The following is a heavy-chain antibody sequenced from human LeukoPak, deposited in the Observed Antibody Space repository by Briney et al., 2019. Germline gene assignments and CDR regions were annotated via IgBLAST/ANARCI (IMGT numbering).Heavy chain of an antibody. V-gene: IGHV3-9*01. CDR3: AKDIEIAAAVSPFDY. D-gene: IGHD6-13*01. CDR1: GFTFDDYA. Sequence: GGSLRLSCAASGFTFDDYAMHWVRQAPGKGLEWVSGISWNSGSIGYADSVKGRFTISRDNAKNSLYLQMNSLRAEDTALYYCAKDIEIAAAVSPFDYWGQGTLVTVSS. CDR2: ISWNSGSI. J-gene: IGHJ4*02.